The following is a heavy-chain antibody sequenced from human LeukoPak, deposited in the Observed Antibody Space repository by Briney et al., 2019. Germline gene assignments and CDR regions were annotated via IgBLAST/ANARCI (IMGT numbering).Heavy chain of an antibody. J-gene: IGHJ4*02. D-gene: IGHD6-13*01. CDR2: INPNSGGT. V-gene: IGHV1-2*02. CDR3: ARGSSSWDLLDY. CDR1: GYTFTGYY. Sequence: GASVKASCKASGYTFTGYYMHWVRQAPGQGLEWMGWINPNSGGTTYAQKFQGRVTMTRDTSISTAYMELSRLRSDDTAVYYCARGSSSWDLLDYWGQGTLVTVSS.